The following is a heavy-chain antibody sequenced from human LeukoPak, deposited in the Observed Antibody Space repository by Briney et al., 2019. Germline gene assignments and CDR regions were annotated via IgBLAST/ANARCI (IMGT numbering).Heavy chain of an antibody. CDR3: ARAPHYDFWSGYYY. CDR2: ISAYNGNT. CDR1: GYTFTSYG. D-gene: IGHD3-3*01. V-gene: IGHV1-18*01. Sequence: ASVKVSCKASGYTFTSYGISWVRQAPGQGLEWMGWISAYNGNTNYAQKLQGRVTMTTDTSTSTAYMELRSLRSDDTAVYYCARAPHYDFWSGYYYWGQGTLVTVSS. J-gene: IGHJ4*02.